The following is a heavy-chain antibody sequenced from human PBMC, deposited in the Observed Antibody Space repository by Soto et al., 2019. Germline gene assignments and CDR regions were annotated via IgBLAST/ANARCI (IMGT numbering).Heavy chain of an antibody. J-gene: IGHJ6*03. CDR2: IYYSGST. Sequence: SETLSLTCSVSGASISRYYWRLTRQPPGKGLEWIGYIYYSGSTNYNPSLKSRVTISVDTSKNQFSLKLSSVTAADTAVYYCARAGPDQPYYYYYYMDVCGKGNTVT. V-gene: IGHV4-59*08. CDR1: GASISRYY. D-gene: IGHD6-13*01. CDR3: ARAGPDQPYYYYYYMDV.